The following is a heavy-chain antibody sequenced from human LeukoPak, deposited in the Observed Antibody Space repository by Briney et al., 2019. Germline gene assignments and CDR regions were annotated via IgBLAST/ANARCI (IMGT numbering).Heavy chain of an antibody. Sequence: SETLSLTCTVSGGSISSYYWSWIRQPPGKGLEWIGYIYYSGSTNYNPSLKSRVTISVDTSKNQFSPKLSSVTAADTAVYYCASITGTSVLDYWGQGTLVTVSS. CDR2: IYYSGST. V-gene: IGHV4-59*08. CDR3: ASITGTSVLDY. D-gene: IGHD1/OR15-1a*01. J-gene: IGHJ4*02. CDR1: GGSISSYY.